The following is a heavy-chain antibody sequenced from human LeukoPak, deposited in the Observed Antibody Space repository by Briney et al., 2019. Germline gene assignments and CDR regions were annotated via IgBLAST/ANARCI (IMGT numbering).Heavy chain of an antibody. V-gene: IGHV4-59*12. D-gene: IGHD4-23*01. CDR2: IYYSGST. CDR3: ARALAGYGGNPIDY. Sequence: TSETLSLTCTVSGGSISSYYWSWIRQPPGKGLEWIGYIYYSGSTNYNPSLKSRVTISVDTSKIQFSLKLSSVTAADTAVYYCARALAGYGGNPIDYWGQGTLVTVSS. J-gene: IGHJ4*02. CDR1: GGSISSYY.